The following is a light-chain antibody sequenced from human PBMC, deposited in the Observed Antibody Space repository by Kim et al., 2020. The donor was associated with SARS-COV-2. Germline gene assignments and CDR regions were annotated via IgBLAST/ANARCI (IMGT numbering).Light chain of an antibody. CDR2: GAS. CDR3: QQYGRSLT. CDR1: QSVKNNY. Sequence: EIVLTQSPSTLSLSPGERATLSCRASQSVKNNYVAWYQQKPGQAPRLLIYGASSRATGIPDRFSGSGSGTDFTLTISRLEPEDFAVYYCQQYGRSLTFGGGTKVDIK. V-gene: IGKV3-20*01. J-gene: IGKJ4*01.